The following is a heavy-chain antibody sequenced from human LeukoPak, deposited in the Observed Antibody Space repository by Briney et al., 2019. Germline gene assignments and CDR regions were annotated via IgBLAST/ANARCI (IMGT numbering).Heavy chain of an antibody. D-gene: IGHD3-10*01. V-gene: IGHV1-18*01. CDR1: GYTFTSYG. CDR3: ARDEINMVRGVFPGY. Sequence: ASVKVSCKASGYTFTSYGISWVRQAPGQGLEWMGWISAYNGNTNYAQKLQGRVTMTTDTSTRTAYMELRSLRSDDTAVYYCARDEINMVRGVFPGYWGQGTLVTVSS. CDR2: ISAYNGNT. J-gene: IGHJ4*02.